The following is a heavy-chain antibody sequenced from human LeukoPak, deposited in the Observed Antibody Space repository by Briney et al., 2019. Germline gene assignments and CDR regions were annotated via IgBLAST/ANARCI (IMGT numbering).Heavy chain of an antibody. CDR3: ARGGKLDYWYFDL. Sequence: PSETLSLTCAVYGGSFSGYYWSWIRQPPGKGLEWIGEINHSGSTNYNPSLKSRVTISVDTSKNQFSLKLSSVTAADTAVYYCARGGKLDYWYFDLWGRGTLVTVSS. CDR2: INHSGST. D-gene: IGHD1-1*01. V-gene: IGHV4-34*01. CDR1: GGSFSGYY. J-gene: IGHJ2*01.